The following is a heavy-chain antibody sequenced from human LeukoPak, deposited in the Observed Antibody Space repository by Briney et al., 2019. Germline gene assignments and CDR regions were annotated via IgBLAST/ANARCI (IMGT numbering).Heavy chain of an antibody. CDR3: SLWSGYSSDY. Sequence: PSETLSLTCAVYGGSFSGYYWSWIRQPPGKGLEWIGEINHSGSTNYNPSLKSRVTISVDTSKNQFSLKLSSVTAAGTAVYYCSLWSGYSSDYWGQGTLVTVSS. V-gene: IGHV4-34*01. J-gene: IGHJ4*02. CDR2: INHSGST. D-gene: IGHD3-3*01. CDR1: GGSFSGYY.